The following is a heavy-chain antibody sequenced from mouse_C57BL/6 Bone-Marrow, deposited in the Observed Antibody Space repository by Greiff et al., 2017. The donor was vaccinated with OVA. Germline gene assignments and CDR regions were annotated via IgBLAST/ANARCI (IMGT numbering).Heavy chain of an antibody. V-gene: IGHV3-1*01. Sequence: EVKLVESGPGMVKPSQSLSLTCTVTGYSITSGYDWHWIRHFPGNKLEWMGYISYSGSTNYNPSLKSRISITHDTSKNHFFLKLNSVTTEDTATYYCAREGFYYGSSAGFAYWGQGTLVTVSA. CDR1: GYSITSGYD. D-gene: IGHD1-1*01. CDR3: AREGFYYGSSAGFAY. CDR2: ISYSGST. J-gene: IGHJ3*01.